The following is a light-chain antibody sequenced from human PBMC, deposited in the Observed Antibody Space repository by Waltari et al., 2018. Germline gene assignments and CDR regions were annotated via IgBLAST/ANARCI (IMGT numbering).Light chain of an antibody. Sequence: EIVLTQSPATLSLSPGERAPRSCRASQSVSSYLAWYQQKPGHAPRLLIYDASNRATGIPARFSGSGSGTDFTLTISSLEPEDFAVYYCQQRSNGITFGQGTRLEIK. CDR2: DAS. V-gene: IGKV3-11*01. J-gene: IGKJ5*01. CDR1: QSVSSY. CDR3: QQRSNGIT.